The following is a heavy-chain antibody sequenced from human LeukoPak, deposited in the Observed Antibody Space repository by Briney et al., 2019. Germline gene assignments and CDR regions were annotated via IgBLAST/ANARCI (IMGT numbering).Heavy chain of an antibody. Sequence: SETLSLTCTVFGGSLSSYYWVWVRQPPGKGLEWIGLIYSRGSIKYNPSLKSRLTISLDTSKNQISLKLTSVTAADTAIYYCAGQFEFWGQGTLVTVSS. J-gene: IGHJ4*02. CDR1: GGSLSSYY. CDR3: AGQFEF. CDR2: IYSRGSI. V-gene: IGHV4-59*08.